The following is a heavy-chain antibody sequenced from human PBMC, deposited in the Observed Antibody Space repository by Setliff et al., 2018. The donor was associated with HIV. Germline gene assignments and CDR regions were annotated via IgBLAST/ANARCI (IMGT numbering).Heavy chain of an antibody. D-gene: IGHD5-18*01. J-gene: IGHJ4*02. CDR3: ARGPSGPRGGSYGY. CDR2: INPNNGDA. CDR1: GYNFAVYY. Sequence: ASVKVSCKASGYNFAVYYMHWVRQAPGQGLEWMGWINPNNGDASYAQRFQGRITMTRDMSINTVFMELSSLRSDDTAVFYCARGPSGPRGGSYGYWGQGTLVTVSS. V-gene: IGHV1-2*02.